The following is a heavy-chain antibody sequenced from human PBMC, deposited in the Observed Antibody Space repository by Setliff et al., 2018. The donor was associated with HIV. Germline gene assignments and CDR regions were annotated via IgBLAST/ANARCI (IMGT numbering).Heavy chain of an antibody. J-gene: IGHJ4*02. D-gene: IGHD5-18*01. V-gene: IGHV3-33*06. CDR2: IWYDGSNK. CDR1: GFTFDDYA. Sequence: PGGSLRLSCAASGFTFDDYAMHWVRQAPGKGLEWVAVIWYDGSNKYYADSVKGRFTISRDNSKNTLYLQMNSLRAEDTAVYYCAKGSLPSGNSYGFFDYWGQGTLVTVSS. CDR3: AKGSLPSGNSYGFFDY.